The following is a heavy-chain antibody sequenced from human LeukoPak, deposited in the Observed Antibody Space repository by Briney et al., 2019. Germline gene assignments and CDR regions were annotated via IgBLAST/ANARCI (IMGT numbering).Heavy chain of an antibody. CDR3: ARDYPGDSMLWEDYFDY. Sequence: GGSLRLSCAVSGFTFSDYAMSWVRQAPGKGLEWVSSISESRDEIDNADSVKGRFTISRDNSNNTLYLQMNSLRAEDTAVYYCARDYPGDSMLWEDYFDYWGQGTLVTVSS. CDR1: GFTFSDYA. V-gene: IGHV3-23*01. D-gene: IGHD3-10*02. J-gene: IGHJ4*02. CDR2: ISESRDEI.